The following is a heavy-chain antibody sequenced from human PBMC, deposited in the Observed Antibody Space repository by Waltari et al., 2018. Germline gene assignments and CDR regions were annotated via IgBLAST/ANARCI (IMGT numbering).Heavy chain of an antibody. Sequence: EVQVVESGGGLVQPGGSLRLSCAASGLPLSNYWMSWVRQAPGKGLQWVANINQHGSQTFYVDSVKGRFTISRDNSKNSLYLQMSSLRAEDTAVYYCATGDWFPFWGQGTLVTVSS. D-gene: IGHD3-3*01. CDR2: INQHGSQT. V-gene: IGHV3-7*01. CDR3: ATGDWFPF. CDR1: GLPLSNYW. J-gene: IGHJ4*02.